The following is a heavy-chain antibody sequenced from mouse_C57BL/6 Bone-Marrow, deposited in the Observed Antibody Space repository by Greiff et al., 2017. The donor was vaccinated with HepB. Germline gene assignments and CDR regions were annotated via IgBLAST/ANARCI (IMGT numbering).Heavy chain of an antibody. CDR1: GYSFTGYY. CDR3: ARSSSNYVAY. D-gene: IGHD2-5*01. J-gene: IGHJ3*01. Sequence: EVQLQQSGPELVKPGASVKISCKASGYSFTGYYMNWVKQSPEKSLEWIGEINPSTGGTTYNQKFKAKATLTVDKSSSTAYMQLKSLTSEDSAVYYCARSSSNYVAYWGQGTLVTVSA. V-gene: IGHV1-42*01. CDR2: INPSTGGT.